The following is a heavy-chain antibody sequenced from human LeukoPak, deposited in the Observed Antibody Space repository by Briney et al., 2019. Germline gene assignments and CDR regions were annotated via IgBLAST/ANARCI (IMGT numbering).Heavy chain of an antibody. V-gene: IGHV3-53*01. CDR2: IYSGGST. CDR3: ALQNDSSPFDY. D-gene: IGHD3-22*01. J-gene: IGHJ4*02. Sequence: PGGSLRLSCAASGFTVSSNYMSWVRQAPGKGLEWVSVIYSGGSTDYADSVKGRFTISRDNSKNTLYLQMNSLRAEDTAVYYYALQNDSSPFDYWGQGTLVTVSS. CDR1: GFTVSSNY.